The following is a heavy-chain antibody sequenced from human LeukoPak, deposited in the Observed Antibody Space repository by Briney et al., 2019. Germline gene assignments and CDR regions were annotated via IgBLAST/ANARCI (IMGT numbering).Heavy chain of an antibody. Sequence: SETLSLTCAVSGGSISSSNWWSWVRQPPGKGLEWIAEIYHSGSTNYNPSLKSRVTISADTSKNQFSLTLGSVSATDTAVYYCVSPRGFSYGYFDYWGQGTLVTVSS. V-gene: IGHV4-4*02. CDR1: GGSISSSNW. D-gene: IGHD5-18*01. CDR3: VSPRGFSYGYFDY. CDR2: IYHSGST. J-gene: IGHJ4*02.